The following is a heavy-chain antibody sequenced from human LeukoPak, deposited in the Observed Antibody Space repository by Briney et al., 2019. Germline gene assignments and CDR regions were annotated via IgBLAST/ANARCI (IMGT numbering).Heavy chain of an antibody. CDR3: ARDAWFGAGRTFAY. CDR1: GGSISSSSYY. J-gene: IGHJ4*02. Sequence: SETLSLTCTVSGGSISSSSYYWGWIRQPPGKGLEWIGSIYYSGSTYYNPSLKSRVTISVDTSKNQFSLRLSSVTAADTAVYYCARDAWFGAGRTFAYWGQGTLVTVSS. D-gene: IGHD3-10*01. CDR2: IYYSGST. V-gene: IGHV4-39*07.